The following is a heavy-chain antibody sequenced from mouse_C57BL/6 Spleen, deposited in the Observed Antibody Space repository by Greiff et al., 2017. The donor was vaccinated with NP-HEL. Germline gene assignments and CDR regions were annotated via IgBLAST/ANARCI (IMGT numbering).Heavy chain of an antibody. CDR2: IYPGDGDT. CDR1: GYAFSSYW. D-gene: IGHD1-1*01. V-gene: IGHV1-80*01. J-gene: IGHJ3*01. Sequence: VKVVESGAELVKPGASVKISCKASGYAFSSYWMNWVKQRPGKGLEWIGQIYPGDGDTNYNGKFKGKATLTADKSSSTAYMQLSSLTSEDSAVYFCARGGTTVEMFYWGQGTLVTVSA. CDR3: ARGGTTVEMFY.